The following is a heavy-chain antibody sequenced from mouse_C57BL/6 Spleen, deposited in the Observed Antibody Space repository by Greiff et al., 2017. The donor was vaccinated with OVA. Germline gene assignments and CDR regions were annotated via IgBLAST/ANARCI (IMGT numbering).Heavy chain of an antibody. CDR3: ARRGAQAAWLAY. V-gene: IGHV1-80*01. CDR2: IYPGDGDT. CDR1: GYAFSSYW. D-gene: IGHD3-2*02. Sequence: QVQLQQSVAELVKPGASVKISCKASGYAFSSYWMNWVKQRPGKGLEWIGQIYPGDGDTNYNGKFKGKATLTADKSYSTGYMQLSSMTSEDSAVYFCARRGAQAAWLAYWGQGTLVTVSA. J-gene: IGHJ3*01.